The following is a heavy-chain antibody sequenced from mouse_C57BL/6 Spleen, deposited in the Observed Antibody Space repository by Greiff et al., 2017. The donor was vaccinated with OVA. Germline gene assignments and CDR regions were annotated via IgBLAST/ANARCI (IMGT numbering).Heavy chain of an antibody. CDR1: GYAFTNYL. Sequence: QVQLQQSGAELVRPGTSVKVSCKASGYAFTNYLIEWVKQRPGQGLEWIGVINPGSGGTKYNEKFKGKATLTADKSSSTAYMQRSSLTSEDSAVYVCARSYGRDYAMDYWGQGTSVTVSS. CDR2: INPGSGGT. D-gene: IGHD1-1*01. V-gene: IGHV1-54*01. J-gene: IGHJ4*01. CDR3: ARSYGRDYAMDY.